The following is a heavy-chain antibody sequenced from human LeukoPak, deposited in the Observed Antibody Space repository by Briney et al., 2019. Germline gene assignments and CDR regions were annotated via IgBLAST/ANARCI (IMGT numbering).Heavy chain of an antibody. Sequence: SETLSLTCAVYGGSFSGYYWSWIRQPPGKGLEWIGEINHSGSTNYNPSLKSRVTISVDTSKNQFSLKLSSVTAADTAVYYCARLRLRIAAAGTSYYGMDVWGQGTTVTVS. CDR2: INHSGST. CDR1: GGSFSGYY. J-gene: IGHJ6*02. CDR3: ARLRLRIAAAGTSYYGMDV. D-gene: IGHD6-13*01. V-gene: IGHV4-34*01.